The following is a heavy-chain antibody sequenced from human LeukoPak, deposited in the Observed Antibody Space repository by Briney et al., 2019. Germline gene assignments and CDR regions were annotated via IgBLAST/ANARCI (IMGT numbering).Heavy chain of an antibody. D-gene: IGHD2-2*02. CDR1: GFTLSKYW. CDR2: IDNDGSDT. V-gene: IGHV3-74*01. Sequence: GGSLRLSCVASGFTLSKYWMHWVRQAPGRGLVWLSRIDNDGSDTVYADSVKGRLTISKDNAKNTLYLQMNSLRVEDTAVYYCVRDGDYTVDFEYWGQGTLVTVSS. J-gene: IGHJ4*02. CDR3: VRDGDYTVDFEY.